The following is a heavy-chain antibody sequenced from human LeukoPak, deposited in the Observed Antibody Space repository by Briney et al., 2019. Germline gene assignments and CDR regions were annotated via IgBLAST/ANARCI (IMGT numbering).Heavy chain of an antibody. Sequence: SETLSLTCTASDGSISTQYYWGWIRQPPGKGLEWIGHIYYSGSAYYSPSLKSRVTISVDTSNNQFSLKVTSVAAADTAIYHCARLHYYHHYMDVWGKGTTVTVSS. V-gene: IGHV4-39*01. CDR2: IYYSGSA. CDR3: ARLHYYHHYMDV. CDR1: DGSISTQYY. J-gene: IGHJ6*03.